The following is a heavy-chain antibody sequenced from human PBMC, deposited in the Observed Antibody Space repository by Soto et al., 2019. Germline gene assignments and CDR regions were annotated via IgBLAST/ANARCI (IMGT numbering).Heavy chain of an antibody. CDR2: IYRNGNT. D-gene: IGHD3-10*02. J-gene: IGHJ6*02. V-gene: IGHV4-4*02. Sequence: QVQLQESGPGLVTPSGTLSLTCAVSGGSISNSNWWSWVRQTPGKGLEWVGEIYRNGNTNYGPSLMDRVIISLDKSKNQFSLKLWSVTAADTAVYYCARVMFYSYFYALDVWGQGTTVTVSS. CDR1: GGSISNSNW. CDR3: ARVMFYSYFYALDV.